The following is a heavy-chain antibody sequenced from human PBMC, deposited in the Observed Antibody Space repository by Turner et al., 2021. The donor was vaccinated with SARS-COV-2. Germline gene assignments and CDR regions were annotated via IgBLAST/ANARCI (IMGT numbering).Heavy chain of an antibody. CDR3: ARDHIGVYYAMDV. V-gene: IGHV3-74*01. CDR1: GFTFSSYW. CDR2: INSDGSST. J-gene: IGHJ6*02. Sequence: EVQLVESRGGLVQPGGSLRLSCAASGFTFSSYWMHWVRQAPGKGLVWVSRINSDGSSTSYADSVKGRFTISRDNAKNTLYLLMNSLRAEDTAVYYCARDHIGVYYAMDVWGQGTTVTVSS. D-gene: IGHD3-10*01.